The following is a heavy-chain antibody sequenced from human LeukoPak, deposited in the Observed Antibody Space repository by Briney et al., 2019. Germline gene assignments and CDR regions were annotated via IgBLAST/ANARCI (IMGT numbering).Heavy chain of an antibody. V-gene: IGHV3-43*01. J-gene: IGHJ4*02. CDR3: ARSRWLDAFDY. D-gene: IGHD6-19*01. Sequence: PGGSLRLSCAASGFTFDDYTMHWVRQAPGKGLEWVSLISWDGDNTYYADSVKGRFTISRDNAKNTLYLQMNSLRADDTAVYYCARSRWLDAFDYWGQGTLVTVSS. CDR2: ISWDGDNT. CDR1: GFTFDDYT.